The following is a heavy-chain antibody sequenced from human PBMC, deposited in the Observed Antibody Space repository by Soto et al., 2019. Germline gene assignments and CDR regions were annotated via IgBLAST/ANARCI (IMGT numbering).Heavy chain of an antibody. CDR3: ARSRSGSPGGFDY. Sequence: PGGSLRLSCAASGFTVSSNYMSWVRRAPGKGLEWVSVIYSGGSTYYADSVKGRFTISRDNSKNTLYLQMNSLRAEDTAVYYCARSRSGSPGGFDYWGQGTLVTVSS. V-gene: IGHV3-53*01. D-gene: IGHD1-26*01. CDR1: GFTVSSNY. J-gene: IGHJ4*02. CDR2: IYSGGST.